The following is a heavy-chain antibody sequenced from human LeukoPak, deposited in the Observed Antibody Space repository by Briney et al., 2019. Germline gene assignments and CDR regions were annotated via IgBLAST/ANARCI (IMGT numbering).Heavy chain of an antibody. Sequence: KPSETLSLTCTVSGGSISNYYWSWIRQPPGKGLEWIGYIYSSGSTNYNPSLKSRVTISVDTSKNQFSLKLSSVTAADTAVYYCARFVVVSRFDYWGQGTLVTVSS. V-gene: IGHV4-4*09. CDR3: ARFVVVSRFDY. CDR2: IYSSGST. J-gene: IGHJ4*02. CDR1: GGSISNYY. D-gene: IGHD2-15*01.